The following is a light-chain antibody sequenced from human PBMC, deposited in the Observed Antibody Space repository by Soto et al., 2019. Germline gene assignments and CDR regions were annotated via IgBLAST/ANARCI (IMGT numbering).Light chain of an antibody. CDR3: QQSYSTPPA. V-gene: IGKV1-39*01. Sequence: DIQMTQSPSSLSASVGDRVTITCRASQSISSYLNWYQQKPGRAPKLLIYAASSLQSGVPSRFSGSGSGTDFTLTISSRQPEDFANYYCQQSYSTPPAFGGGTKVEIK. CDR1: QSISSY. J-gene: IGKJ4*01. CDR2: AAS.